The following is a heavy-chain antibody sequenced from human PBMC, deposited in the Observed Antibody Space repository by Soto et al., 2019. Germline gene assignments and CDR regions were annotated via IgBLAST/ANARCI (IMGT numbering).Heavy chain of an antibody. V-gene: IGHV4-31*03. CDR3: ARDRGSYGMDV. Sequence: QVQLQESGPGLVKLSQTLSLTCTVSGDSISVGYYWSWIRQHPGKGLEWIGYVSPSGTTYYNPSLKSRVSISTDTSKNQFSLEVSSVTAADTAVYYCARDRGSYGMDVWGQGTTVTVSS. CDR2: VSPSGTT. J-gene: IGHJ6*02. CDR1: GDSISVGYY.